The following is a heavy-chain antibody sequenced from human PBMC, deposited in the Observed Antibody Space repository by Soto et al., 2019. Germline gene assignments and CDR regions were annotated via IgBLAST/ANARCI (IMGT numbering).Heavy chain of an antibody. CDR3: ARDYGGTHIDY. D-gene: IGHD4-17*01. CDR2: IYYSGST. V-gene: IGHV4-59*01. J-gene: IGHJ4*02. CDR1: GGSISGYY. Sequence: SETLSLTCTVSGGSISGYYWSWIRQPPGKGLEWIGYIYYSGSTNYNPSLKSRVTISVDTSKNQFSLKLSSVTAADTAVYYCARDYGGTHIDYWGQGTLVTVSS.